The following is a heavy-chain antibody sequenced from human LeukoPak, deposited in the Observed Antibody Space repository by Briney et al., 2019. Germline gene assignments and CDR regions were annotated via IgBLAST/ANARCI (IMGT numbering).Heavy chain of an antibody. J-gene: IGHJ5*02. CDR2: MNANSGNT. CDR1: GYTFTSYD. CDR3: AREGGSIDWFDP. D-gene: IGHD3-16*01. Sequence: ASVKVSCKASGYTFTSYDINWVRQAPGQGLEWMGWMNANSGNTDYAQKFQGRVTMTRNTSISTAYMELSSLRSDDTAVYYCAREGGSIDWFDPWGQGTLVIVSS. V-gene: IGHV1-8*01.